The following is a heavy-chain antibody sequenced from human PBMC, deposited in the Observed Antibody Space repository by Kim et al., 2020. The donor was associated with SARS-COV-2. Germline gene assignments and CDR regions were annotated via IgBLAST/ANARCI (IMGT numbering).Heavy chain of an antibody. Sequence: GGSLRLSCAASGFTFSNAWMSWVRQAPGKGLEWVGRIKSKTDGGTTDYAAPVKGRFTISRDDSKNTLYLQMNSLKTEDTAVYYCTTDSIARLRSVGADVDQPDTNDYWGQGTLVTVSS. J-gene: IGHJ4*02. V-gene: IGHV3-15*01. D-gene: IGHD4-17*01. CDR1: GFTFSNAW. CDR2: IKSKTDGGTT. CDR3: TTDSIARLRSVGADVDQPDTNDY.